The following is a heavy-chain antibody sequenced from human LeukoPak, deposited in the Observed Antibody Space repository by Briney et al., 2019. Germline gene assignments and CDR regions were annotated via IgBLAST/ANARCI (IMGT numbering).Heavy chain of an antibody. D-gene: IGHD3-22*01. V-gene: IGHV4-39*07. CDR3: AAGSSGYYLRGAFDI. CDR2: IYYSGST. Sequence: SETLSRTCTVSGGSISSSSYYWGWIRQPPGKGLEWIGSIYYSGSTYYNPSLKSRVTISVDTSKNQFSLKLSSVTAADTAVYYCAAGSSGYYLRGAFDIWGQGTMVTVSS. J-gene: IGHJ3*02. CDR1: GGSISSSSYY.